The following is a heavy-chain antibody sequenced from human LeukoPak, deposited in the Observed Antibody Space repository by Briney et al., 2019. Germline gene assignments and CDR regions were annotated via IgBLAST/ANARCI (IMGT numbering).Heavy chain of an antibody. V-gene: IGHV4-39*01. CDR3: ARVNYYGSGGYYWWFDP. D-gene: IGHD3-22*01. CDR1: GGSISSSTYY. CDR2: IYYSGST. Sequence: SETLSLTCTVSGGSISSSTYYWGWIRRPPGKGLEWIGSIYYSGSTYYNPSLKSRVTVSVDTSKNQFSLKLSSVTAADTAVYYCARVNYYGSGGYYWWFDPWGQRTLVTVSS. J-gene: IGHJ5*02.